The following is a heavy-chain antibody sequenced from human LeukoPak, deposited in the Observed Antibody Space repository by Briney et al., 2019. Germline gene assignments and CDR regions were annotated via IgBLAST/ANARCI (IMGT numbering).Heavy chain of an antibody. CDR3: ARDKASYSSSWRGDPYYYYGMDV. CDR2: IIPILGIA. V-gene: IGHV1-69*04. J-gene: IGHJ6*02. D-gene: IGHD6-13*01. CDR1: GYTLTELS. Sequence: ASVKVSCKVSGYTLTELSMHWVRQAPGQGLEWMGRIIPILGIANYAQKFQGRVTITADKSTSTAYMELSSLRSEDTAVYYCARDKASYSSSWRGDPYYYYGMDVWGQGTTVTVSS.